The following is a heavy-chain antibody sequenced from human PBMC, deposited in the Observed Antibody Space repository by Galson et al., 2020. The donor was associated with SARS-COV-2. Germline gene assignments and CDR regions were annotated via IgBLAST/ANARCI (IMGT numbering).Heavy chain of an antibody. CDR3: ARDVGLSLYSSGWYYYYYYMDV. D-gene: IGHD6-19*01. J-gene: IGHJ6*03. Sequence: GGSLRLSCAASGFTFSSYWMSWVRQAPGKGLEWVANIKQDGSPHYPADSVKGRFTISRDNAKNSLYLQMNSLRAEDTAVYYCARDVGLSLYSSGWYYYYYYMDVWGKGTTVTVSS. V-gene: IGHV3-7*03. CDR2: IKQDGSPH. CDR1: GFTFSSYW.